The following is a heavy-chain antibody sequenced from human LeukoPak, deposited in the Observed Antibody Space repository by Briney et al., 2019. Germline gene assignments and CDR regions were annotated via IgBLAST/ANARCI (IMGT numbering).Heavy chain of an antibody. CDR3: ARRYNFWSGYYLDY. Sequence: GGSLRLSCAASGFTFSNYAMHWVRQAPGKGLEYVSAISSNGGTTYYANSVKGRFTISRDNSKNTLYLQMGSLRAEDMAVYYCARRYNFWSGYYLDYWGPGTLVTVSS. J-gene: IGHJ4*02. V-gene: IGHV3-64*01. D-gene: IGHD3-3*01. CDR1: GFTFSNYA. CDR2: ISSNGGTT.